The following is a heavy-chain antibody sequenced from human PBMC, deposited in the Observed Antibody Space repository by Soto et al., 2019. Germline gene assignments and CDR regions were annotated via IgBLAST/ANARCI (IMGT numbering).Heavy chain of an antibody. V-gene: IGHV3-23*01. CDR2: ISGSTGST. Sequence: VQLLESGGGLVQPGGSLRLSCAASGFTFSSYAMSWVRQAPGKGLEWVSTISGSTGSTYYADSVKGRFTISRDNSKNTLYLQMNSLRDEDTAVYYCARASVTGTTGYFDLWGRGTLVTVSS. CDR3: ARASVTGTTGYFDL. CDR1: GFTFSSYA. D-gene: IGHD1-7*01. J-gene: IGHJ2*01.